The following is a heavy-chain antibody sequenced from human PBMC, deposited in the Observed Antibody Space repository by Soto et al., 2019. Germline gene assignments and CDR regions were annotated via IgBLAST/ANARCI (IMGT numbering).Heavy chain of an antibody. J-gene: IGHJ2*01. CDR1: GFTFKSTW. D-gene: IGHD3-10*01. Sequence: GGSLRLSCAASGFTFKSTWMSWLRQVPGKGLEWVANINQDGSQKYYVDSVKGRFTISRDNAKNSLYLQMNSLRAEDTAAYYCARVGATSRAPNLWGRGTLVTVSS. V-gene: IGHV3-7*01. CDR2: INQDGSQK. CDR3: ARVGATSRAPNL.